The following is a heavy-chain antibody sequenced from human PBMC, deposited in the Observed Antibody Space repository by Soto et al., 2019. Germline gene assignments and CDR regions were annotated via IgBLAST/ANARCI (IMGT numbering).Heavy chain of an antibody. D-gene: IGHD3-10*01. Sequence: QLQLQESGPGLVKPSETLSLTCTVSGDSISSSSYYWGWIRQPPGKELEWIGSIYYSGSTYYNPSLKSRVTISVDTSKNQFSLKLSSVTAADTAVYYCATLWFGEGNYWGQGTLVTVSS. CDR3: ATLWFGEGNY. CDR1: GDSISSSSYY. CDR2: IYYSGST. J-gene: IGHJ4*02. V-gene: IGHV4-39*01.